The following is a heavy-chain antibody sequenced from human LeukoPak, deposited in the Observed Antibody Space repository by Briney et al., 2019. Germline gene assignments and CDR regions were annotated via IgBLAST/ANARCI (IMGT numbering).Heavy chain of an antibody. Sequence: VSVKVSCKASGYTFTSYDINWVRQATGQGLEWMGWMNPNSGNTGYAQKFQGRVTITRNTSISTAYMELSSLRSEDTAVYYCARFSGWYYYGSGSQKNWFDPWGQGTLVTVSS. CDR2: MNPNSGNT. V-gene: IGHV1-8*03. J-gene: IGHJ5*02. CDR1: GYTFTSYD. CDR3: ARFSGWYYYGSGSQKNWFDP. D-gene: IGHD3-10*01.